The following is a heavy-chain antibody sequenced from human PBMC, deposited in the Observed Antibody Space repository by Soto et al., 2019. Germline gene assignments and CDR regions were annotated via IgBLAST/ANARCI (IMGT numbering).Heavy chain of an antibody. CDR2: ISGSGGST. CDR3: AKGVKFYYDSAEGWFDP. J-gene: IGHJ5*02. Sequence: EVQLLESGGDLVQPGGSRRLSGLAFGFTFNNFAMNWVRQAPGKGLEWVPGISGSGGSTYYADPVKGRLTASRTNSKNTLYLQMNGLRVEDTAVYYCAKGVKFYYDSAEGWFDPWGQGTLVTVSS. D-gene: IGHD3-22*01. CDR1: GFTFNNFA. V-gene: IGHV3-23*01.